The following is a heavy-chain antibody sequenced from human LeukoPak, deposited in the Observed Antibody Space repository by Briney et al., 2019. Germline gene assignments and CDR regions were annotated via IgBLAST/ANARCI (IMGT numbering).Heavy chain of an antibody. Sequence: SETLSLTCTVSGGSISSYYWSWIRQPPGKGLEWIEYISYSGSTNYNPSLKSRVAISVDTSKSQFSLKLSSVTAADTAIYYCASGIVPDYYYYYMDVWGKGTTVTVSS. CDR3: ASGIVPDYYYYYMDV. CDR2: ISYSGST. J-gene: IGHJ6*03. CDR1: GGSISSYY. D-gene: IGHD6-6*01. V-gene: IGHV4-59*01.